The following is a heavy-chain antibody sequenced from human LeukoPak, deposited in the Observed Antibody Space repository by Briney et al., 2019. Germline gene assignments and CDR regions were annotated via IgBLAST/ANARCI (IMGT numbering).Heavy chain of an antibody. V-gene: IGHV4-39*01. CDR3: ARHRSDIVAVPAAVDY. CDR1: GGSISSSSYY. Sequence: SETLSLTCTVSGGSISSSSYYWGWIRQPPGKGLEWIGSIYYSGSTYYNPSLKSRVTISVDTSKNQFSLKLSSVTAADTAVYYCARHRSDIVAVPAAVDYWGQGTLVTVSS. CDR2: IYYSGST. J-gene: IGHJ4*02. D-gene: IGHD2-2*01.